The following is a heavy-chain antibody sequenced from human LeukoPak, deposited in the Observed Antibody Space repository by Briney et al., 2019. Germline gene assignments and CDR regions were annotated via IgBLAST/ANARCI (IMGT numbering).Heavy chain of an antibody. D-gene: IGHD5-18*01. CDR1: GFSFSSYS. CDR2: ISSGSKYI. Sequence: GGSLRLSCAASGFSFSSYSMSWVRQAPGKGLEWVSSISSGSKYIYNADLVKGRFTISRDNAKNSLYLQMNSLRVEDTAVFYCARALSYSYGSMDFWGQGTLVIVSS. V-gene: IGHV3-21*01. J-gene: IGHJ4*02. CDR3: ARALSYSYGSMDF.